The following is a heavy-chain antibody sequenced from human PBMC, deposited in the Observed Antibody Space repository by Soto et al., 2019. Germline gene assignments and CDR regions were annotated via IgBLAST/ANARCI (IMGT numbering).Heavy chain of an antibody. Sequence: QVQLQESGPGLVKPSGTLSLTCAVSSGSISSSNWWSWVRQPPGKGLEWIGEIYHSGSTNYNPSLQSRVTLSVDKSKNQFSLKLSSVTAADTAVYYCARVLRLLWFGELLNWFDPWGQGTLVTVSS. V-gene: IGHV4-4*02. CDR3: ARVLRLLWFGELLNWFDP. CDR2: IYHSGST. J-gene: IGHJ5*02. CDR1: SGSISSSNW. D-gene: IGHD3-10*01.